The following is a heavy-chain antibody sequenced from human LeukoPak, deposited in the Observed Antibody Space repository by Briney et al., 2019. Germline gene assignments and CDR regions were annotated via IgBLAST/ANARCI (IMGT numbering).Heavy chain of an antibody. V-gene: IGHV4-34*01. CDR3: ARDLMT. Sequence: PSETLSLTRAVCGGSFSGKYWTWIRQPPGKGLEWIGEITYRGCIYYKPSLKSRVTISVDTSKNQFSLKLNSVTAADTAMYYCARDLMTWGQGTLVAVSS. CDR1: GGSFSGKY. J-gene: IGHJ4*02. CDR2: ITYRGCI.